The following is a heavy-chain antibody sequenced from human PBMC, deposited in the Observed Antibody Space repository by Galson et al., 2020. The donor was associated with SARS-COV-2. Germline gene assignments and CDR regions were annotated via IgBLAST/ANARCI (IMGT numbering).Heavy chain of an antibody. J-gene: IGHJ4*02. CDR2: ISYDGTNK. CDR3: ARGTTVTTKGPSDF. V-gene: IGHV3-30-3*01. Sequence: GESLKISCAASGFTFNTYAVHWFRQAPGKGLDWVAVISYDGTNKYYAESVKGRFTISRDNSRNTLSLQMSSLRAEDTAVYYCARGTTVTTKGPSDFWGQGTLVTVST. CDR1: GFTFNTYA. D-gene: IGHD4-17*01.